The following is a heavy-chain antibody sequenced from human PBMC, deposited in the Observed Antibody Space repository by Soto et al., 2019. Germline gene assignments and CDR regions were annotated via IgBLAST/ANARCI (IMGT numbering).Heavy chain of an antibody. J-gene: IGHJ4*02. CDR2: IYFSGTT. CDR1: GVSVSDTSYY. Sequence: XTLSLPCNVSGVSVSDTSYYWGWIRQPPGKGLEWIWTIYFSGTTFYNPSLKSRLTISVDTSKNQFSLRLRSVTAADTAVYYCARHGSYWGQGTLVTVS. V-gene: IGHV4-39*01. CDR3: ARHGSY.